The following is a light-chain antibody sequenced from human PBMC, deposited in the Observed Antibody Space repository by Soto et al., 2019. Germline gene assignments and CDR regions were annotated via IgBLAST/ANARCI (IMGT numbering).Light chain of an antibody. CDR1: QSVSSY. CDR3: QQRSNWPPALT. CDR2: DAS. V-gene: IGKV3-11*01. Sequence: EIVLTQSPATLSLSPGERATLSFRASQSVSSYLAWYQQKPGQAPRLLIYDASNRATGIPARFSGSVSGTDFTLTISSLEPEDFAVYYCQQRSNWPPALTFGGGTKVEIK. J-gene: IGKJ4*01.